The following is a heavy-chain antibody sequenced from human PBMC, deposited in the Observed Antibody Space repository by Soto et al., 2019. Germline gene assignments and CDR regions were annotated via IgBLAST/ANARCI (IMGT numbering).Heavy chain of an antibody. CDR1: GFTFSSYA. CDR3: ARSPSWPEIDY. CDR2: ISCNGGDK. J-gene: IGHJ4*02. Sequence: GGPLRLSCSASGFTFSSYAMHWVRQAPGKGLEWVSAISCNGGDKDYADSVKGRFTISRDNSRNTLFLQMNSLRAEDTAVYYCARSPSWPEIDYWGQGTLVTVSS. V-gene: IGHV3-30*04.